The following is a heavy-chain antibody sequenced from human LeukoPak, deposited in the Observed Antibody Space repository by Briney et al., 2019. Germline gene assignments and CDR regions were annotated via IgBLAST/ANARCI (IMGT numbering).Heavy chain of an antibody. D-gene: IGHD1-26*01. Sequence: GGSLRLSCAASGFTFSTYAMNWVRQAPGKGLEWVAVISYDGRQNYYADSVKGRFTISRDNSKNTLYLQMNSLRAEDTAVYYCAKATVEEGFDYWGQGTLVTVSS. CDR2: ISYDGRQN. CDR3: AKATVEEGFDY. CDR1: GFTFSTYA. V-gene: IGHV3-30*04. J-gene: IGHJ4*02.